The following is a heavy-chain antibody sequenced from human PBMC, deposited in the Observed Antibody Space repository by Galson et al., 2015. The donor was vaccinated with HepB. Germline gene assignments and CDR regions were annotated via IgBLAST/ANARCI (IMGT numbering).Heavy chain of an antibody. V-gene: IGHV4-38-2*02. J-gene: IGHJ4*02. CDR2: IYHSGST. Sequence: TLSLTCTVSGYSISNGYYWGWIRQPPGKGLEWIGSIYHSGSTYYNPSLKSRVTISVDTSKNQFSLKLSSVTAADTAVYYCARDDVGATSGPVDYWGQGTLVTVSS. D-gene: IGHD1-26*01. CDR1: GYSISNGYY. CDR3: ARDDVGATSGPVDY.